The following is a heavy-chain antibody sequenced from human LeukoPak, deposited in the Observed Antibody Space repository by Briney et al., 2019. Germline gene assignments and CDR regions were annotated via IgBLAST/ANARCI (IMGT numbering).Heavy chain of an antibody. Sequence: GASVNVSCKASGYSFTSYGISWVRQAPGQGLEWMGWISAYNGNTNYAQKLQGRVTMTTDTSTSTAYMELRSLRSDATAVDYCATVSSHRNYDFWSGYSSPPDYWGQGTLVTVSS. CDR2: ISAYNGNT. CDR1: GYSFTSYG. CDR3: ATVSSHRNYDFWSGYSSPPDY. V-gene: IGHV1-18*01. D-gene: IGHD3-3*01. J-gene: IGHJ4*02.